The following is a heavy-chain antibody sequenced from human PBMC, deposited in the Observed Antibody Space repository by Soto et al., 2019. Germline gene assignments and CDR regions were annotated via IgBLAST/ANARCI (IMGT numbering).Heavy chain of an antibody. CDR3: ARHGDYGNWFDP. Sequence: EVQLVESGGGLVQPGGSLRLSCAASGFTFSSYDMNWVRQAPGKGLEWVSFIRSSGTTIYYADSVKGRFTISRDNAKNSLYLQMNSLRAEDTAVYYCARHGDYGNWFDPWGQGTLVTVSS. J-gene: IGHJ5*02. D-gene: IGHD4-17*01. CDR2: IRSSGTTI. V-gene: IGHV3-48*03. CDR1: GFTFSSYD.